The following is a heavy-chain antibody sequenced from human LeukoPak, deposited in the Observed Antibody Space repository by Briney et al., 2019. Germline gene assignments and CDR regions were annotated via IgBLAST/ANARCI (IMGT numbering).Heavy chain of an antibody. CDR2: ISDAGNT. V-gene: IGHV3-23*01. CDR1: GFTLSSYA. D-gene: IGHD2-15*01. Sequence: GGSLRLSCAASGFTLSSYAMSWVRQAPGKGLEWVSAISDAGNTYHADSVKGRFTISRDSSKNTLFLQMNRLRPEDAAVYYCAKAPVTTCRGAFCYPFDYWGLGTLVTVSS. CDR3: AKAPVTTCRGAFCYPFDY. J-gene: IGHJ4*02.